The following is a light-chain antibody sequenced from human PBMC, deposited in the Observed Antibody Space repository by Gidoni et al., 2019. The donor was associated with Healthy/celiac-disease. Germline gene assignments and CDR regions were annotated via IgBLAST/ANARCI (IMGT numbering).Light chain of an antibody. CDR3: NSRDSSGNPYVV. CDR2: GTN. Sequence: SSELTQDPAVSVALGQTVRITCQGDSLRSYYASWYQQKPGQAPVLVIYGTNNRPSGIPDRFSGSRSGNTASLTITGAQAEDEADYYCNSRDSSGNPYVVFGGGTKLTVL. CDR1: SLRSYY. V-gene: IGLV3-19*01. J-gene: IGLJ2*01.